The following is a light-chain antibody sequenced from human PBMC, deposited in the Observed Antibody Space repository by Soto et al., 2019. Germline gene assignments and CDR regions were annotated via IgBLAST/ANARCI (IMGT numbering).Light chain of an antibody. Sequence: EIVMTQSPATLSVSAGETATLSCRASQSISIGLAWYRQKPGQAPRLLIYGASTRATGTPARFSGSGSGTEFTLTISSLQSEDFALYYCQQYNKWPLITFGQGTRLEIK. V-gene: IGKV3D-15*01. CDR2: GAS. J-gene: IGKJ5*01. CDR1: QSISIG. CDR3: QQYNKWPLIT.